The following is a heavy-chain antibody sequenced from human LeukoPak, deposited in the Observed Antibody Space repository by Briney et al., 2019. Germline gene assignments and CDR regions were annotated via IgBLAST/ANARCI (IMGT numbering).Heavy chain of an antibody. D-gene: IGHD2/OR15-2a*01. J-gene: IGHJ4*02. CDR2: IWFDGSNK. V-gene: IGHV3-33*01. CDR1: GFTFTTYD. CDR3: ARDQHFSPDY. Sequence: GRSLRLSGAASGFTFTTYDMQWVRQAPGKGLVWVAVIWFDGSNKYYADSVKGRFTISRDNSKNTLYLQMNSLRAEDTAVYYCARDQHFSPDYWGQGTLVTVSS.